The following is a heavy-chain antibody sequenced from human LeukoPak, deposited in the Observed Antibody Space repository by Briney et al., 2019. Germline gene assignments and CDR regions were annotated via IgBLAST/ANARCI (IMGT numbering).Heavy chain of an antibody. J-gene: IGHJ4*02. CDR1: GYTFTSYD. D-gene: IGHD3-3*01. Sequence: SVKVSCKASGYTFTSYDINWVRQAPGQGLEWMGRIIPILGIANYAQKFQGRVTITADKSTSTAYMELSSLRSEDTAVYYCARELVDRLEWLPTSSEYWGQGTLVTVSS. CDR3: ARELVDRLEWLPTSSEY. CDR2: IIPILGIA. V-gene: IGHV1-69*04.